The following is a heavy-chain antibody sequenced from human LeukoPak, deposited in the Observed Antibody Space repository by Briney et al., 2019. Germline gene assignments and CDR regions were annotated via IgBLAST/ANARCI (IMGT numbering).Heavy chain of an antibody. CDR3: ASSSYGSGSYYNSYYFDY. V-gene: IGHV3-7*03. CDR2: IKQDGSEK. Sequence: GGSLRLSCAASGFTFNIYWMTWVRQAPGKGLEWVANIKQDGSEKYYVDSVKGRFTISRDNAKNSLYLQMNSLRAEDTAVYHCASSSYGSGSYYNSYYFDYWGQGTLVTVSS. J-gene: IGHJ4*02. CDR1: GFTFNIYW. D-gene: IGHD3-10*01.